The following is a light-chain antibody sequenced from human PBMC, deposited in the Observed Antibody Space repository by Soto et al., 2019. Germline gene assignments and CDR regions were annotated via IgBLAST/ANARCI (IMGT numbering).Light chain of an antibody. CDR1: SGHSSYA. Sequence: QLVLTQSPSASASLGASVKLTCTLSSGHSSYAIAWHQQQPEKGPRYLMKLNSDGSHSKGDGIPDRFSGSSSGAERYLTISNLQSEDEADYCCQTWGTGLAVFGGGTQLTVL. CDR2: LNSDGSH. CDR3: QTWGTGLAV. V-gene: IGLV4-69*01. J-gene: IGLJ7*01.